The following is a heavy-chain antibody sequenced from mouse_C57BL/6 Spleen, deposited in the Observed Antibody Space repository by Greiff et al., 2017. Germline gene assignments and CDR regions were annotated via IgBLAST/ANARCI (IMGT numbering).Heavy chain of an antibody. Sequence: VQLQQSGPELVKPGASVKMSCKASGYTFTDYNMHWVKQSHGKRLEWIGDINPNNGGTSYNQKFKGKATLTVNKSYSTAYMELRSLTSEDAAVYYCARSGPYDFDYWGQGTTLTVSS. CDR1: GYTFTDYN. V-gene: IGHV1-22*01. CDR3: ARSGPYDFDY. D-gene: IGHD2-12*01. J-gene: IGHJ2*01. CDR2: INPNNGGT.